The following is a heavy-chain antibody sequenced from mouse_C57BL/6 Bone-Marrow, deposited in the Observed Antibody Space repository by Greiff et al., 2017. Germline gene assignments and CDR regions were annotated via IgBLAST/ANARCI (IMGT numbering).Heavy chain of an antibody. J-gene: IGHJ1*03. CDR1: GFNIKDYY. V-gene: IGHV14-2*01. CDR3: ATPNYGSSYGYWHVDV. CDR2: IDPEDGET. D-gene: IGHD1-1*01. Sequence: VQLQQSGAELVKPGASVKLSCTASGFNIKDYYMHWVKQRTEQGLEWIGRIDPEDGETKYAPKFPGKATITADTSSNTAYLQLSSLTSEDTAVYYCATPNYGSSYGYWHVDVWGTGTTVTVSS.